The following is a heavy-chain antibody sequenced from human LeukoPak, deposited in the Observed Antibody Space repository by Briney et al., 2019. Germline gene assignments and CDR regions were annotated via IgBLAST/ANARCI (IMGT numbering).Heavy chain of an antibody. Sequence: GGSLRLSCEGSGFTLSGYSMNWVRQAPGMGPEWVSSISSDSTSIYYADPLKGRFTISRDNAKNSLYLQMTSLRDDDTAVYYCTTKSGHWFDPWGQGTLVTVSS. CDR3: TTKSGHWFDP. V-gene: IGHV3-21*01. CDR2: ISSDSTSI. CDR1: GFTLSGYS. J-gene: IGHJ5*02.